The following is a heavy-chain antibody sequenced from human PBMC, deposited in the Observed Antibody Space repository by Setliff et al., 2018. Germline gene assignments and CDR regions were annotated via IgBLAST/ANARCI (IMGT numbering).Heavy chain of an antibody. CDR2: INHSGST. V-gene: IGHV4-34*01. CDR1: GGSFSGYY. CDR3: ARAAGSRKYNFWSGYQP. Sequence: PSETLSLTCAVYGGSFSGYYWSWIRQPPGEGLEWIGEINHSGSTNYNPSLKSRVTISVDTSKKQFSLKLSSVTAADTAVYYCARAAGSRKYNFWSGYQPWGQGTLVTVSS. J-gene: IGHJ4*02. D-gene: IGHD3-3*01.